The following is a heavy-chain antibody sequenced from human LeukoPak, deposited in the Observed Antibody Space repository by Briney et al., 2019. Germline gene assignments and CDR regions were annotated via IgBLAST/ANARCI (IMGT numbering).Heavy chain of an antibody. V-gene: IGHV3-48*01. CDR2: ISSSSSTI. CDR3: ARAGIVGATDY. Sequence: GGSLRLSCAASGFTFSSYSMNWVRQAPGKGLEWVSYISSSSSTIYYADSVKGRFTISRDNAKNSLYLQMNSLRAEDTAVYYGARAGIVGATDYWGQGTLVTVSS. CDR1: GFTFSSYS. J-gene: IGHJ4*02. D-gene: IGHD1-26*01.